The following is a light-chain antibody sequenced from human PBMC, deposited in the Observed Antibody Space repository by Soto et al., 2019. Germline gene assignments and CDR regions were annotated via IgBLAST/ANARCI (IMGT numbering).Light chain of an antibody. CDR2: KAS. V-gene: IGKV1-5*03. Sequence: DIQMTQSPSTLSASVGDRVTITCRASQSISVWLAWYQQKAGKAPNLLIYKASRLESGVPSRFSGSGSETEFTLTISGLQPGDSATYYCEQYNSYSEEFGQGTKVDIK. CDR3: EQYNSYSEE. CDR1: QSISVW. J-gene: IGKJ1*01.